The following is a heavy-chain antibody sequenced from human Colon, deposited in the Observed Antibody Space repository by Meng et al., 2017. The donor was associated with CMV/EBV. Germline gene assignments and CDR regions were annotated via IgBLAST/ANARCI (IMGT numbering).Heavy chain of an antibody. CDR2: IHYSGST. D-gene: IGHD6-19*01. J-gene: IGHJ6*02. CDR3: ARELGQWLATYYFYYAMDV. Sequence: SETLSLTCTVSGGSISSSSYYWGWIRQPPGKGLEWIGSIHYSGSTYYNPSLKSRVTISVDTSKNQFSLKLSSVTAADTAVYYCARELGQWLATYYFYYAMDVWGQGTTVTVSS. V-gene: IGHV4-39*07. CDR1: GGSISSSSYY.